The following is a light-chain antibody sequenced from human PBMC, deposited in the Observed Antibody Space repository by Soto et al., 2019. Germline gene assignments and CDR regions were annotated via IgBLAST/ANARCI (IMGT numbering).Light chain of an antibody. CDR1: SSNIGSNT. CDR3: AAWDHRLNGHVV. J-gene: IGLJ2*01. V-gene: IGLV1-44*01. Sequence: QSVLTQPPSASGTPGQRVTISCSGSSSNIGSNTVNWYQQLPGTAPKLLIYSNNQRPSGVPDRFSGSKSGTSASLAISGLQSEDEVDYYCAAWDHRLNGHVVFGGGTKLTVL. CDR2: SNN.